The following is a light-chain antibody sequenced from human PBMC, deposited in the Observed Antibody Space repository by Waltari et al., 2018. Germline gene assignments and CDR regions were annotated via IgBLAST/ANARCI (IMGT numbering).Light chain of an antibody. J-gene: IGLJ2*01. Sequence: QSALTQPRSVSGSPGQSVTLSCTGTSSDIGGYNYVSWYQPHPGKVPKLIIFDVTQRPSGVPDRFSGSRAGNTASLTISGLQAGDEAVYFCSSYAGKYTSVVGAGTKVTVL. CDR1: SSDIGGYNY. CDR2: DVT. V-gene: IGLV2-11*01. CDR3: SSYAGKYTSV.